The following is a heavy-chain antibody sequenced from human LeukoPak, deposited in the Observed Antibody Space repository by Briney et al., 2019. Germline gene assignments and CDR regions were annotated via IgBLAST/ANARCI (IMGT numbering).Heavy chain of an antibody. CDR2: INPNSGGT. V-gene: IGHV1-2*02. J-gene: IGHJ6*03. CDR3: ARDKIAAAGLQADYYYFYYMDV. Sequence: ASVKVSCKASGYTFTGYYIHWVRQAPGQGLEWMGWINPNSGGTNYAQKFQGRVTMTRDTSISTAYMDLSRLRSDDTAVYYCARDKIAAAGLQADYYYFYYMDVWGKGTTVTVSS. D-gene: IGHD6-13*01. CDR1: GYTFTGYY.